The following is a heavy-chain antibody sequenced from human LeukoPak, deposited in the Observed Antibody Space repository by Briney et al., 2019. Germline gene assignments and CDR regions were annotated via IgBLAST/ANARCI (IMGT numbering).Heavy chain of an antibody. D-gene: IGHD6-13*01. Sequence: PSETLSLTCAVYGGSFSGYYWSWIRQPPGKGLEWIGEINHSGSTNYNPSLKSRVTISVDTSKNQFSLKLSSVTAADTAVYYCARALRGSSSWYVKIYWFDPWGQGTLVTVSS. CDR1: GGSFSGYY. V-gene: IGHV4-34*01. CDR2: INHSGST. J-gene: IGHJ5*02. CDR3: ARALRGSSSWYVKIYWFDP.